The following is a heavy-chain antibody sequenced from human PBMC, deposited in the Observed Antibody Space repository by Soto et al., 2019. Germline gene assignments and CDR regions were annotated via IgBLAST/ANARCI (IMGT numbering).Heavy chain of an antibody. D-gene: IGHD6-6*01. J-gene: IGHJ4*02. CDR1: GDSVSSNSAA. CDR3: VHSSSSSLDY. Sequence: SQTLSLTGASSGDSVSSNSAAWNWIRQSPSRGLEWLGRTYYRSKWYNDYAVSVKSRITINPDTSKNQFSLQLNSVTPEDTAVYYCVHSSSSSLDYWGQGTLVTVSS. V-gene: IGHV6-1*01. CDR2: TYYRSKWYN.